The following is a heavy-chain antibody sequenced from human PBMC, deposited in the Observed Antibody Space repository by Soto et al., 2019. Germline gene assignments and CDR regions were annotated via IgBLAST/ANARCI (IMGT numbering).Heavy chain of an antibody. Sequence: QVQLVQSGAEVKKPGSSVKVSCKASGGTFSSYAISWVRQAPGQGLEWMGGIIPIFGTANYAQKFQGRVTITADKSTSTAYMELSSLRSEDTAVYYCARAHLPYYDILTGYYYYGMDVCGQGTTVTVSS. CDR1: GGTFSSYA. J-gene: IGHJ6*02. CDR3: ARAHLPYYDILTGYYYYGMDV. V-gene: IGHV1-69*06. D-gene: IGHD3-9*01. CDR2: IIPIFGTA.